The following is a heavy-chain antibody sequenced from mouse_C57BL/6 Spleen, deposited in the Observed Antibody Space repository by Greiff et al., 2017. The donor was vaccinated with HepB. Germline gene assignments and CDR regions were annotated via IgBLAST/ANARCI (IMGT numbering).Heavy chain of an antibody. Sequence: QVQLQQPGAELVMPGASVKLSCKASGYTFTSYWMHWVKQRPGQGLEWIGEIDPSDSYTNYHQKFKGKSTLTVDKSSSTAYMQLSSLTSEDSAVYYCTSTHYYGSSSAWFAYWGQGTLVTVSA. D-gene: IGHD1-1*01. CDR3: TSTHYYGSSSAWFAY. J-gene: IGHJ3*01. CDR2: IDPSDSYT. CDR1: GYTFTSYW. V-gene: IGHV1-69*01.